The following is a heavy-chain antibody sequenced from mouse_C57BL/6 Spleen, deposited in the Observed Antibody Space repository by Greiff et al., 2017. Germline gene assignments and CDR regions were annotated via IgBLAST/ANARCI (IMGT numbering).Heavy chain of an antibody. CDR2: INPNYGTT. CDR1: GYSFTDYN. J-gene: IGHJ4*01. D-gene: IGHD2-1*01. V-gene: IGHV1-39*01. CDR3: ARADYGNYDYAMDD. Sequence: EVQLQESGPELVKPGASVKISCKASGYSFTDYNMNWVKQSNGKSLEWIGVINPNYGTTSYDQKFKGKATLTVDQSSSTAYMQLNSLTSEDSAVYYCARADYGNYDYAMDDWGQGTSVTVSS.